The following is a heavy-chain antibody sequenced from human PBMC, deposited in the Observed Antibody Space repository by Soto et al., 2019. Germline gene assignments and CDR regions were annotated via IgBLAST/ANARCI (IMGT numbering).Heavy chain of an antibody. V-gene: IGHV4-39*01. CDR3: AKTHSTSWSSWSLFGL. CDR2: VYRDGST. D-gene: IGHD2-2*01. J-gene: IGHJ4*02. CDR1: GGSVNSVSYY. Sequence: PSETLSLTCTVSGGSVNSVSYYWGWVRQPPGKGLEWIGSVYRDGSTFNNPSLKSRLTISVDTSKSQFSLKLSSVTAADTAVYYCAKTHSTSWSSWSLFGLWGQGTLVTVSS.